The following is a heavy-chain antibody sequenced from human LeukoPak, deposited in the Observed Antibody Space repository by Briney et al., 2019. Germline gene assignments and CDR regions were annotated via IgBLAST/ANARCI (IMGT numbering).Heavy chain of an antibody. CDR3: ARVRDGYNRNWAY. J-gene: IGHJ4*02. CDR1: GGSISRSIYC. Sequence: KASQTLSLTCTVSGGSISRSIYCWGWFRQPPGKGLEWIGSIYYNVATYYNSSLKSRVTISVDTSKNHLSLKLSSVTAADTAVYYCARVRDGYNRNWAYWGQGTLVTVSS. D-gene: IGHD5-24*01. CDR2: IYYNVAT. V-gene: IGHV4-39*02.